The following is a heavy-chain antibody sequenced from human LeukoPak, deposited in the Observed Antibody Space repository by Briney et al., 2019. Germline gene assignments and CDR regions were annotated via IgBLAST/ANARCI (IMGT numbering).Heavy chain of an antibody. CDR1: GDSMGNYY. Sequence: SETLSLTCTVSGDSMGNYYWNWLRQPAGNGLEWIGRIRSDGTTYANPSLESAVTMSVDTSNNHISLRLTSATAADTAVYYCARSTGFYTTYYMDVWGKGTTVTVSS. J-gene: IGHJ6*03. CDR3: ARSTGFYTTYYMDV. CDR2: IRSDGTT. V-gene: IGHV4-4*07. D-gene: IGHD3-22*01.